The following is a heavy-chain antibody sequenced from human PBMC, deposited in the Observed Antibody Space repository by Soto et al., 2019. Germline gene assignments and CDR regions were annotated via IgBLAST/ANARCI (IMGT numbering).Heavy chain of an antibody. CDR1: GGTFSSYT. J-gene: IGHJ4*02. Sequence: QVQLVQSGAEVKKPGSSVKVSCKASGGTFSSYTISWVRQAPGQGLEWMGRIIPISGIANHAQKFQGRVTITADKSTGTAHMELSSLRLEDTAVYYCAKPPRYWGQGTLVTVSS. V-gene: IGHV1-69*02. CDR3: AKPPRY. CDR2: IIPISGIA.